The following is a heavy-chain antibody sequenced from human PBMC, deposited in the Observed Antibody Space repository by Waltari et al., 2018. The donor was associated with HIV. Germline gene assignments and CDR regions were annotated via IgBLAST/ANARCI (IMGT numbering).Heavy chain of an antibody. CDR1: GYTLPVHY. D-gene: IGHD6-13*01. Sequence: QVQLVQSGAEVKKPGASVKVSCTASGYTLPVHYMPCVLQAPGQGLEWMGWINPNSGGTNYAQKFQDRVTMTRDTSISTAYMELSSLRSDDTAVYYCARETVAAGTAADYWGQGTLVTVSS. J-gene: IGHJ4*02. CDR2: INPNSGGT. CDR3: ARETVAAGTAADY. V-gene: IGHV1-2*02.